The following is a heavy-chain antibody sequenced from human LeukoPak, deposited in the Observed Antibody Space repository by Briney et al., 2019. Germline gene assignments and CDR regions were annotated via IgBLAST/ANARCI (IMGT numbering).Heavy chain of an antibody. V-gene: IGHV4-61*05. CDR2: IYYSGST. J-gene: IGHJ4*02. D-gene: IGHD3-22*01. Sequence: PSETLSLTCTVSGDFISSSSYYWGWIRQPPGKGLEWIGYIYYSGSTNYNPSLKSRVTISVDTSKNQFSLKLSSVTAADTAVYYCARGSSGYSQVGYWGQGTLVTVSS. CDR3: ARGSSGYSQVGY. CDR1: GDFISSSSYY.